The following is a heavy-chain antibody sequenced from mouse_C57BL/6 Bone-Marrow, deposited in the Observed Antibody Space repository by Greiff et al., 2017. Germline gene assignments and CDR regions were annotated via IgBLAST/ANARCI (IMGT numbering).Heavy chain of an antibody. Sequence: VQLQQSGAELVRPGASVKLSCTASGFNIKDDSMHWVKQRPEQGLEWIGWIDPENGDTEYASKFQGKATITADTSSNTAYLQLSSLTSEDTAVYYCTTMVTPFAYWGQGTLVTVSA. CDR1: GFNIKDDS. CDR3: TTMVTPFAY. J-gene: IGHJ3*01. CDR2: IDPENGDT. V-gene: IGHV14-4*01. D-gene: IGHD2-2*01.